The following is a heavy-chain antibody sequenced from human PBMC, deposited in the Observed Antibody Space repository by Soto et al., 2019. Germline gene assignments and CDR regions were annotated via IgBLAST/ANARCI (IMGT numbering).Heavy chain of an antibody. CDR1: VYIFTSYW. Sequence: PGESLKSSCKPSVYIFTSYWIVWFLQMPGKGLELMGIIYPEDSDTRYSPSFRGLVTTSADKSISTAYLQWSSLRASDTAMYYCARPFDTSNWYDFWGQGTLVTVSS. CDR2: IYPEDSDT. J-gene: IGHJ5*01. D-gene: IGHD2-2*01. V-gene: IGHV5-51*01. CDR3: ARPFDTSNWYDF.